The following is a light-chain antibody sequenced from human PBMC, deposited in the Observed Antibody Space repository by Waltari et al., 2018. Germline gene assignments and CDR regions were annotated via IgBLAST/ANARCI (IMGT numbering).Light chain of an antibody. J-gene: IGLJ2*01. CDR2: DVN. Sequence: QSALTQPASVSGSPGQSIPISCIGTSSDVGSYNNFSWYQHRPGRAPKLMIYDVNKRPSGVSNRFSGSKSGNTASLTISGLQAEDEANYYCCSYAISNTFLFGGGTKLTVL. V-gene: IGLV2-23*02. CDR3: CSYAISNTFL. CDR1: SSDVGSYNN.